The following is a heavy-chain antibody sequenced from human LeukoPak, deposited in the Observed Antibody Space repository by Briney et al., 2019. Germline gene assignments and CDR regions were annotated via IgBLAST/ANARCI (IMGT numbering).Heavy chain of an antibody. CDR2: FDPEDGET. D-gene: IGHD3-22*01. CDR3: ATDSTYYYDSSGYYSLDY. CDR1: GYTLTELS. Sequence: ASVKVSCKVSGYTLTELSMHWVRQAPGKGLEWMGGFDPEDGETIYAQKFQGRVTMTEDTPTDTAYMELSSLRSEDTAVYYCATDSTYYYDSSGYYSLDYWGQGTLVTVSS. V-gene: IGHV1-24*01. J-gene: IGHJ4*02.